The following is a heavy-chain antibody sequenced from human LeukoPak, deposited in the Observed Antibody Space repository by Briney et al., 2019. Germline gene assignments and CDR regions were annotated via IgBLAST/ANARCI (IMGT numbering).Heavy chain of an antibody. CDR3: ARDQNEGYGDYFYYFDY. J-gene: IGHJ4*02. D-gene: IGHD4-17*01. V-gene: IGHV3-33*01. CDR2: IWYDGSNK. Sequence: GGSLRLPCAASGFTFSSYGMHWVRQAPGKGLEWVAVIWYDGSNKYYVDSVKGRFTISRDNSKNTLYLQMNSLRAEGTAVYYCARDQNEGYGDYFYYFDYWGQGTLVTVSS. CDR1: GFTFSSYG.